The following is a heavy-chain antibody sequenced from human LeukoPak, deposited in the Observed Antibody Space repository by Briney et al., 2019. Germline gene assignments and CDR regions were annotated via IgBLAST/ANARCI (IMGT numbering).Heavy chain of an antibody. CDR3: AKVPSFGLLYYFDY. D-gene: IGHD3/OR15-3a*01. Sequence: GGSLRLSCVGSGFTFSRYWLNWVRQAPGKGLEWVANMNQDGSEIYYLDSVKGRFTISRDNAKNSVYLQMNGPKAEDTAVYYCAKVPSFGLLYYFDYWGQGTLVTVSS. J-gene: IGHJ4*02. V-gene: IGHV3-7*01. CDR2: MNQDGSEI. CDR1: GFTFSRYW.